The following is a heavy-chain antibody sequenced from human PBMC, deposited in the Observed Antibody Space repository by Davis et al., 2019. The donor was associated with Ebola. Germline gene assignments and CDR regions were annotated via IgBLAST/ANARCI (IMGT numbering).Heavy chain of an antibody. D-gene: IGHD6-19*01. Sequence: AASVKVSCKASGGTFSSYAISWVRQAPGQGLEWMGGIIPIFGTANYAQKFQGRVTITADKSTSTAYMELRSLRSDDTAVYYCATSHSSGWLGYWGQGTLVTVSS. J-gene: IGHJ4*02. CDR3: ATSHSSGWLGY. CDR2: IIPIFGTA. CDR1: GGTFSSYA. V-gene: IGHV1-69*06.